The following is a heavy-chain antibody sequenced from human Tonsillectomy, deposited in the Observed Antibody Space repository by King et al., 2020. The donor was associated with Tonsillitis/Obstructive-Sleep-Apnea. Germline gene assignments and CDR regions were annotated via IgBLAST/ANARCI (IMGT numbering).Heavy chain of an antibody. CDR1: GFTFINYW. Sequence: VQLVESGGGLVQPGGSLRLSCAAAGFTFINYWLTWVRQAPGNGLEWVANIKKDGSTKNYVDSVKCRCTISRDDAKNSLYLQMNSLRAEDTALYYCARDLSPTTGSIDAFDIWGQGTMVTVSS. V-gene: IGHV3-7*04. D-gene: IGHD1-1*01. CDR3: ARDLSPTTGSIDAFDI. CDR2: IKKDGSTK. J-gene: IGHJ3*02.